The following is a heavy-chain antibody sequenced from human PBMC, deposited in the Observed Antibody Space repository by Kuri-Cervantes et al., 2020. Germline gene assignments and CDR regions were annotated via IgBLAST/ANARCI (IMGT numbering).Heavy chain of an antibody. V-gene: IGHV1-69*13. CDR2: IIPIFGTA. Sequence: SVKVSCKASGGTFSSYAISWVRQAPGQGLEWMGGIIPIFGTANYAQKFQGRVTITADESTSTAYMELSSLRAEDTAVYYCATSHLIKGYYYYYYGMDVWGQGTSVTFSS. D-gene: IGHD3-3*02. J-gene: IGHJ6*02. CDR3: ATSHLIKGYYYYYYGMDV. CDR1: GGTFSSYA.